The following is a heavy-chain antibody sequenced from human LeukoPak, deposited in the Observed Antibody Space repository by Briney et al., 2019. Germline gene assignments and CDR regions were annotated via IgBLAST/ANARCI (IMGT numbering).Heavy chain of an antibody. Sequence: SVKVSCKASGGTFSSYAISWMRQAPGQGLEWMGRIIPILGIANYAQKFQGRVTITADKSTSTAYMELSSLRSEDTAVYYCARVPYYYYGMDVWGQGTTVTVSS. V-gene: IGHV1-69*04. CDR3: ARVPYYYYGMDV. CDR1: GGTFSSYA. CDR2: IIPILGIA. J-gene: IGHJ6*02.